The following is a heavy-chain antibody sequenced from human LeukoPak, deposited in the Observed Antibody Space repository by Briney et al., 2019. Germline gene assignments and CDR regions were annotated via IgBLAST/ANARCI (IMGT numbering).Heavy chain of an antibody. V-gene: IGHV3-21*01. CDR3: AREQRGYSGYDYEAGRFDY. D-gene: IGHD5-12*01. CDR1: EFSVGSNY. J-gene: IGHJ4*02. CDR2: ISSSSSYI. Sequence: GGSLRLSCAASEFSVGSNYMTWVRQAPGKGLEWVSSISSSSSYIYYADSVKGRFTISRDNAKNSLYLQMNSLRAEDTAVYYCAREQRGYSGYDYEAGRFDYWGQGTLVTVSS.